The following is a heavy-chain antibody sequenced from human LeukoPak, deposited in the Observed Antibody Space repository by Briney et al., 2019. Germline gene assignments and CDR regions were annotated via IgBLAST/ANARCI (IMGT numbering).Heavy chain of an antibody. CDR2: IYSGGST. V-gene: IGHV3-53*01. CDR3: ARQISSSWYYFDY. Sequence: GGSLRLSCAASGFTVSSNYMSWVRQAPGKGLEWVSVIYSGGSTYYADSVKGRFTISRDNSKNTLYLQMNSLRAEDTAVYYCARQISSSWYYFDYWGQGTLVTVSS. J-gene: IGHJ4*02. CDR1: GFTVSSNY. D-gene: IGHD6-13*01.